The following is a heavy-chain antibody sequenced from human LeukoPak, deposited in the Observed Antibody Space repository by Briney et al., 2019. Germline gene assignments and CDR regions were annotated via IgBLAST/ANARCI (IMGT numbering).Heavy chain of an antibody. Sequence: GGSLRPSCAASGFTFSDYYMSWIHQAPGKGLEWVSYISSSSSYTNYADSVKGRFTISRDNAKNSLYLQMNSLRAEDTAVYYCARPGIAAAGRQGYFDLWGRGTLVTVSS. V-gene: IGHV3-11*06. D-gene: IGHD6-13*01. CDR3: ARPGIAAAGRQGYFDL. CDR1: GFTFSDYY. J-gene: IGHJ2*01. CDR2: ISSSSSYT.